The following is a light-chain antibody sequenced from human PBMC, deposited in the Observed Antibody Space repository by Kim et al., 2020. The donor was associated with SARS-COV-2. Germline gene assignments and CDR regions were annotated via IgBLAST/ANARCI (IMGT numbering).Light chain of an antibody. Sequence: DTQMTQSPSSLSASAGDRVTITCRTSQGIGNSLAWYQERPGKVPKLLIYAASALQSGAPSRFSGSGSGTEFTLTISSLQPEDVATYYCQKYNSAHYTFGQGTKLEI. CDR3: QKYNSAHYT. J-gene: IGKJ2*01. CDR2: AAS. CDR1: QGIGNS. V-gene: IGKV1-27*01.